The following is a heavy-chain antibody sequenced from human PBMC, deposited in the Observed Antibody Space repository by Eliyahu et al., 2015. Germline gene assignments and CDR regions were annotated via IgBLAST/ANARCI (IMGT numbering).Heavy chain of an antibody. CDR2: INHSGST. D-gene: IGHD6-6*01. CDR3: ARGGGGAARDGGFDY. V-gene: IGHV4-34*01. Sequence: QVQLQQWGAGVLKPSETLSLTCAXYGGSXSDYYWXXIRQPPGKGLEWIGEINHSGSTNYNPSLKSRVTISVDTSKNQFSLNLRSVTAADTAVYYCARGGGGAARDGGFDYWGQGTLVTVSS. CDR1: GGSXSDYY. J-gene: IGHJ4*02.